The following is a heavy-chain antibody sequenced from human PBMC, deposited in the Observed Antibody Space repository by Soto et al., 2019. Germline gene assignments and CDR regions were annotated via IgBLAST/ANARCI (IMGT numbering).Heavy chain of an antibody. CDR3: ARREIQGPIDY. V-gene: IGHV4-28*01. J-gene: IGHJ4*02. CDR1: GYSISSSNW. CDR2: IYYSGNT. Sequence: QVQLQESGPGLVKPSDKLSLTCAASGYSISSSNWWGCIRQPPGKGLVWLGYIYYSGNTYDNPYLKSRVTMEVDTSKNQLSLKRTSVTAVDTAVYYCARREIQGPIDYWGQGTLVTVSS. D-gene: IGHD1-26*01.